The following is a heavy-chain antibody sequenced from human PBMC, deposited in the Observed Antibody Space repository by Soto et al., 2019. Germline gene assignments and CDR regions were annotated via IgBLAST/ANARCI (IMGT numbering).Heavy chain of an antibody. Sequence: GGSLRLSCAGSGFIFKNYALNWVRQAPGKGLEWVASITRDGYNKYYADSVKGRFTITRDNSRDTLSLQMTALTIEDSSVYYCTKSSGGSSSVGMDYWGQGTRVTVSS. D-gene: IGHD6-6*01. V-gene: IGHV3-30*04. CDR1: GFIFKNYA. CDR2: ITRDGYNK. J-gene: IGHJ4*02. CDR3: TKSSGGSSSVGMDY.